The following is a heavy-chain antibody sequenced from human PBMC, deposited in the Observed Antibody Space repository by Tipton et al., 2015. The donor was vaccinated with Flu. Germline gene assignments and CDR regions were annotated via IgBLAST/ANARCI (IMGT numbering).Heavy chain of an antibody. CDR1: GYTFSKYY. CDR2: INPRGDSA. D-gene: IGHD2-8*01. CDR3: ARKAYLDTDGYFDY. J-gene: IGHJ4*02. V-gene: IGHV1-46*01. Sequence: QLVQSGTEVEKPGASVKVSCKASGYTFSKYYMYWVRQAPGQGLEWMGIINPRGDSASYAQKFQGRLIMTRDTSTNTVYMELSDLKSEDTATFFCARKAYLDTDGYFDYWGQGTLVTVSS.